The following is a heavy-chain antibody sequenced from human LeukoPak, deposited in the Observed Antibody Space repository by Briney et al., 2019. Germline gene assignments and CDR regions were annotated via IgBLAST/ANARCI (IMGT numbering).Heavy chain of an antibody. V-gene: IGHV3-23*01. CDR3: AKPIEGATTPFDY. CDR1: GFTFSSYS. J-gene: IGHJ4*02. Sequence: PGGSLRLSCAASGFTFSSYSMKWVRQAPGKGLEWVSAISGSGGSTYYVDSVKGRFTISRDNSKNTLYLQMNSLRAEDTAVYYCAKPIEGATTPFDYWGQGTLVTVSS. D-gene: IGHD1-26*01. CDR2: ISGSGGST.